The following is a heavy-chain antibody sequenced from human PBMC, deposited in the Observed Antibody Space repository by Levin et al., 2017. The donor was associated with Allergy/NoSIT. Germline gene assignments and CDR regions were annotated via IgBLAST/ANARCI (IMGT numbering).Heavy chain of an antibody. Sequence: QAGGSLRLSCAASGFPFSSYDMHWVRQATGKGLEWVSAIDTGGDTYYPGSVKGRFTVSRENAKNSLYLQMNSLRAGDTAVYFCVREGGGDSNIDRFDDCGEQRYTGAREVRITGAGENAKTHRYLQTTSVGAGEPAVSVGVREGGGDSNIDPLDHWGQGTLVTVSS. CDR2: IDTGGDT. D-gene: IGHD4-11*01. V-gene: IGHV3-13*04. J-gene: IGHJ4*02. CDR3: VREGGGDSNIDRFDDCGEQRYTGAREVRITGAGENAKTHRYLQTTSVGAGEPAVSVGVREGGGDSNIDPLDH. CDR1: GFPFSSYD.